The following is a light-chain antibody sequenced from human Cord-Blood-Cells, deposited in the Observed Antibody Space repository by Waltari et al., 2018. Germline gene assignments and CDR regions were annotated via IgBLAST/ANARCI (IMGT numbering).Light chain of an antibody. Sequence: AIQLPQSPSSLSASVGDRVTITCRTSQGISSALAWYQQKPGKAPKLLIYDASSLESGVPSRFSGSGSGTDFTLTISSLQPEDFATYYCQQFNNYPFTFGPGTKVDIK. CDR3: QQFNNYPFT. CDR2: DAS. J-gene: IGKJ3*01. V-gene: IGKV1D-13*01. CDR1: QGISSA.